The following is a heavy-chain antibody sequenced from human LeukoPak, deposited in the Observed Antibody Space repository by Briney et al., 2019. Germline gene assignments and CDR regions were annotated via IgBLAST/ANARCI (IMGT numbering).Heavy chain of an antibody. CDR2: ISSSSSYI. CDR3: ASMYSSSSFDY. D-gene: IGHD6-6*01. J-gene: IGHJ4*02. V-gene: IGHV3-21*01. CDR1: GFTFSSYS. Sequence: GGSLRLSCAASGFTFSSYSMNWVRQAPGKGLEWVSSISSSSSYIYYADSVKGRFTISRDNAKNSLYLQTNSLRAEDTAVYYCASMYSSSSFDYWGQGTLVTVSS.